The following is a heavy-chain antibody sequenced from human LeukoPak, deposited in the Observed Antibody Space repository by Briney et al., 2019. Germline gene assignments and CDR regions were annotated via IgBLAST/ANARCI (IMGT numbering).Heavy chain of an antibody. CDR2: IYYRGST. Sequence: SETLSLTCTVSGGSISPYFWSWIRQPPGKGLEWIGYIYYRGSTNYNPSLKSRVTISLDTSKDQFSLKLSSVTAADTAVYYCAREGVVKGYFDYWGQGTLVTVSS. D-gene: IGHD3-3*01. J-gene: IGHJ4*02. CDR1: GGSISPYF. V-gene: IGHV4-59*01. CDR3: AREGVVKGYFDY.